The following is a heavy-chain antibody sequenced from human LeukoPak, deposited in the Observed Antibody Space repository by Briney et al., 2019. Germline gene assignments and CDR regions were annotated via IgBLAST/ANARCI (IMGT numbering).Heavy chain of an antibody. CDR1: EFPVSNSY. D-gene: IGHD7-27*01. CDR2: IYSGGNA. CDR3: AKDGGLWVSAHWGDS. Sequence: GGSLRLSCVASEFPVSNSYMSWVRQAPGKGLECVSVIYSGGNAFYADSVKGRFTISRDNSESTLYLQMNSLRAEDTAVYYCAKDGGLWVSAHWGDSWGRGTLVTVSS. V-gene: IGHV3-53*01. J-gene: IGHJ4*02.